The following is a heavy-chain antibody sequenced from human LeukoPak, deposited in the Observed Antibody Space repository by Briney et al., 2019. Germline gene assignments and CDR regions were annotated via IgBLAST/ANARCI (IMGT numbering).Heavy chain of an antibody. V-gene: IGHV4-34*01. CDR3: ARAGYCSGGSCYSAYYYMDV. D-gene: IGHD2-15*01. J-gene: IGHJ6*03. Sequence: SETLSLTCAVYGGSFSGYYWSWIRQPPGKGLEWIGEINHSGSTNYNPSLKSRVTISVDTSKNQFSLKLSSVTAADTAVYYCARAGYCSGGSCYSAYYYMDVWGKGTTVTISS. CDR1: GGSFSGYY. CDR2: INHSGST.